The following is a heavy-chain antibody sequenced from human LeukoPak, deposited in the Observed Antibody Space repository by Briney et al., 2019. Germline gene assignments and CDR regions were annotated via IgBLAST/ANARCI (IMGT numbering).Heavy chain of an antibody. J-gene: IGHJ1*01. CDR1: GYAFTGYY. D-gene: IGHD3-22*01. CDR2: INPNSGGT. CDR3: ARGYYDSSDFEYFHH. V-gene: IGHV1-2*02. Sequence: ASVKVSCNASGYAFTGYYMHWVRQAPGQGLEWMGWINPNSGGTNYAQKFQGRVTMTRDTSISTVYMELSRLRSDDTAVFYCARGYYDSSDFEYFHHWGQGTLVTVSS.